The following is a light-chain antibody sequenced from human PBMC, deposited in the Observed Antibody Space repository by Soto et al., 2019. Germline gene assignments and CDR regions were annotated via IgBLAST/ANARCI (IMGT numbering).Light chain of an antibody. J-gene: IGKJ2*01. Sequence: EIVLTQSPGTLSLSPGEGGTLSCRASQSISSSYLAWYQQKPGQSPRLLFYAASSRATGVPDRFSGSGSGTDFTLTISRLEPEDFAVYYCQLYGGSHMFSFGQGTNLEIK. V-gene: IGKV3-20*01. CDR1: QSISSSY. CDR3: QLYGGSHMFS. CDR2: AAS.